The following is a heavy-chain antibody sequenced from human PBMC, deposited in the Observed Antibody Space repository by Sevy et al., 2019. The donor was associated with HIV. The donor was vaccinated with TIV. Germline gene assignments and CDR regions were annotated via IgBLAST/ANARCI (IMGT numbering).Heavy chain of an antibody. J-gene: IGHJ4*02. Sequence: GGSLRLSCAASGFTFSPYAMSWVRQAPGKGLEWVANIKQDGSEKYYVDSVKGRFTISRDNAKNSLYLQTNSLRAEDTAVYYCARDRDCSSTGCYTGVRGYFDYWGQRTLVTVSS. CDR1: GFTFSPYA. CDR2: IKQDGSEK. V-gene: IGHV3-7*01. D-gene: IGHD2-2*02. CDR3: ARDRDCSSTGCYTGVRGYFDY.